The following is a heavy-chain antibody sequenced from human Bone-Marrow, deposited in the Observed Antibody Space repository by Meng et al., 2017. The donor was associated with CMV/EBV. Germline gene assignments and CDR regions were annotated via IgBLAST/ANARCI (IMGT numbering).Heavy chain of an antibody. J-gene: IGHJ3*02. V-gene: IGHV3-30-3*01. Sequence: GGSLRLSCAASGSTFSSYAMHWVRQAPGKGLEWVAVISYDGSNKYYADSVKGRFTISRDNSKNTLCLQMNSLRAEDTAVYYCAREKDRRDPAPDAFDIWGQGTMVTVSS. CDR1: GSTFSSYA. CDR2: ISYDGSNK. D-gene: IGHD2-21*02. CDR3: AREKDRRDPAPDAFDI.